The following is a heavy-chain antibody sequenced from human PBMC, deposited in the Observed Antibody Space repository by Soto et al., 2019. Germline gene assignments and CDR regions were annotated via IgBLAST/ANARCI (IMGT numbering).Heavy chain of an antibody. D-gene: IGHD3-22*01. CDR1: GGSFSGYY. V-gene: IGHV4-34*01. Sequence: AETLSLTCAVYGGSFSGYYWAWIRQPPGEGLEWIGSIYHTGNAYYNPSLKSRVTISVDTSKNQFSLKLTSVTAADAALYYCARDFFDSSDYTTNWFDPWGQGTLVTVSS. J-gene: IGHJ5*02. CDR3: ARDFFDSSDYTTNWFDP. CDR2: IYHTGNA.